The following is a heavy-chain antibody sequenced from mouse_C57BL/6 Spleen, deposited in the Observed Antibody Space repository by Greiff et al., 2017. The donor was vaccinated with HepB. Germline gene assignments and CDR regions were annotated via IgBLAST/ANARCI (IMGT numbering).Heavy chain of an antibody. D-gene: IGHD1-1*01. CDR1: GYSITSGYY. V-gene: IGHV3-6*01. CDR3: ASGSSYRYFDV. Sequence: DVKLVESGPGLVKPSQSLSLTCSVTGYSITSGYYWNWIRQFPGNKLEWMGYISYDGSNNYNPSLKNRISITRDTSKNQFFLKLNSVTTEDTATYYCASGSSYRYFDVWGTGTTVTVSS. J-gene: IGHJ1*03. CDR2: ISYDGSN.